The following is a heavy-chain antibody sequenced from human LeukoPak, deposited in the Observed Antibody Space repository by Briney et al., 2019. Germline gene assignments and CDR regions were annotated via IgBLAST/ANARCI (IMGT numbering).Heavy chain of an antibody. D-gene: IGHD3-10*01. Sequence: SETLSLTCTVSGGSISSYYWSWIRQPAGKGLEWIGRIYTSGSTNYNPSLKSRVTISVDRSKNQFSLKLSSVTAADTAVYYCARRAGYYYGSGPYYYGMDVWGQGTTVTVSS. CDR1: GGSISSYY. CDR2: IYTSGST. V-gene: IGHV4-4*07. J-gene: IGHJ6*02. CDR3: ARRAGYYYGSGPYYYGMDV.